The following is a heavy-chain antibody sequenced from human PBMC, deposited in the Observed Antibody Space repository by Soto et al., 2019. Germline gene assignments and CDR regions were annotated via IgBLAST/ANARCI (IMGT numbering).Heavy chain of an antibody. CDR2: INQDGSVK. CDR3: VIFPFFDTRDQGY. J-gene: IGHJ4*02. D-gene: IGHD2-15*01. V-gene: IGHV3-7*01. Sequence: GSLRLSCAASGFTFSTYWMNWVRQAPGKGLEWVAKINQDGSVKYYVDSVRGRFTISRDNAKNSLFLQMNSLRAEDTALYYCVIFPFFDTRDQGYLGQETLVPVAS. CDR1: GFTFSTYW.